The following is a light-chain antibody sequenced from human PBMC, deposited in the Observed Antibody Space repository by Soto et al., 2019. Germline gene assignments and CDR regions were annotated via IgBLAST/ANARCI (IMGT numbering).Light chain of an antibody. Sequence: IQITHSPSTLSASFLNRVTITCRASQSISSWLAWYQQRPGKAPRLLIYKASNLESGVPSRFSGSGSGTEFTLIITSLQPDDSATYYCQQYNSYSWTFGQGTKVDI. CDR3: QQYNSYSWT. J-gene: IGKJ1*01. CDR1: QSISSW. CDR2: KAS. V-gene: IGKV1-5*03.